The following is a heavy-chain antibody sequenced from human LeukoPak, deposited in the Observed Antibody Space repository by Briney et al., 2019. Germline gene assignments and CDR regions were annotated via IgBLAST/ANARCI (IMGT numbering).Heavy chain of an antibody. CDR1: GFTFRTYS. CDR2: ITGSSSTK. Sequence: GGSLRLSCAASGFTFRTYSMIWVRQAPGEGLEWVSYITGSSSTKYYADSEKGRFTISRDNAKNSLYLQMNSLRDEDTAVYYCARVEGALPYFDYWGQGTLVTVSS. J-gene: IGHJ4*02. CDR3: ARVEGALPYFDY. V-gene: IGHV3-48*02. D-gene: IGHD1-26*01.